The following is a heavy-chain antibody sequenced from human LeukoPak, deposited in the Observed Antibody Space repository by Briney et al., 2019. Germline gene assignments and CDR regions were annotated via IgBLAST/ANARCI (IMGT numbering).Heavy chain of an antibody. D-gene: IGHD2-2*02. Sequence: AAVKVSCKSSGYTFASYDINWVRQAPGPGPEWMGWMNPNSGNTAYAQKFQGRITMTRSPSTSTAYMELRSLRSEDTVVYYCARYPPAIPNDYWGQGTLVTVSS. CDR3: ARYPPAIPNDY. CDR1: GYTFASYD. CDR2: MNPNSGNT. J-gene: IGHJ4*02. V-gene: IGHV1-8*01.